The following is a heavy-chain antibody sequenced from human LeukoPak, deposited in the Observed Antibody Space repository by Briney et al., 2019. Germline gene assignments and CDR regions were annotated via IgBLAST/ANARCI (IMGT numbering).Heavy chain of an antibody. V-gene: IGHV3-64*01. D-gene: IGHD3-9*01. Sequence: PGGSLSLSCAASGFTFTNHAMQWVRQAPGKGLEYVSAISGNGGSTYYANSVKGRFTISRDNSKNTVYLQMGSLRPEDMAVYYCARAGVVRYVAWLINYYMDVWGKGTTVTVSS. CDR1: GFTFTNHA. CDR2: ISGNGGST. J-gene: IGHJ6*03. CDR3: ARAGVVRYVAWLINYYMDV.